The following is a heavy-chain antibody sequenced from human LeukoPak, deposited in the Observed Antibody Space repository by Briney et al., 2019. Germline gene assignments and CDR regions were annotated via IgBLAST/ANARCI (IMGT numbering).Heavy chain of an antibody. CDR1: GFTFSSYS. Sequence: PGGSLRLSCAASGFTFSSYSMNWVRQAPGKGLEWVSVIYSGGSTYYADSVKGRFTISRDNAKNTLYLQMNSLRAEDTAVYYCARAMIANAFDIWGQGTMVTVSS. V-gene: IGHV3-66*01. CDR2: IYSGGST. CDR3: ARAMIANAFDI. J-gene: IGHJ3*02. D-gene: IGHD3-22*01.